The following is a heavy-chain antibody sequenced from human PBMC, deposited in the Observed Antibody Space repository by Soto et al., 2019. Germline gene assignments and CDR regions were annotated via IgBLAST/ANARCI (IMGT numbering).Heavy chain of an antibody. CDR2: ISAYNGNT. CDR3: ARGGYCSSTSCYYYYGMDV. Sequence: ASVKVSCKXSGYTFTSYGISWVRQAPGQGLEWMGWISAYNGNTNYAQKLQGRVTMTTDTSTSTAYMELRSLRSDDTAVYYCARGGYCSSTSCYYYYGMDVRGQGTTVTVSS. CDR1: GYTFTSYG. V-gene: IGHV1-18*01. D-gene: IGHD2-2*01. J-gene: IGHJ6*02.